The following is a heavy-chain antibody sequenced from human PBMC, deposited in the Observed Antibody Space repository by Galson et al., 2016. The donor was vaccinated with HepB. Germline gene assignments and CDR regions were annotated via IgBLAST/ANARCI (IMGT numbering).Heavy chain of an antibody. D-gene: IGHD6-19*01. Sequence: SLRLSCAASGFTFSSYWMSWVRQAPGKGLEWEATLNQDGSVRYYEDSVKGRFTISRDNAKNSLYLQMNSLRAEDAAVDYCARDPSSSSTGWYDFDSWGQGTLVTVSS. J-gene: IGHJ4*02. CDR1: GFTFSSYW. CDR2: LNQDGSVR. CDR3: ARDPSSSSTGWYDFDS. V-gene: IGHV3-7*01.